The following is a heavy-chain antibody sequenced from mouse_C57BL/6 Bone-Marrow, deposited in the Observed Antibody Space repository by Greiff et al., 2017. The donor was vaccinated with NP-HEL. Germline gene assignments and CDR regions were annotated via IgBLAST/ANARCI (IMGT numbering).Heavy chain of an antibody. J-gene: IGHJ4*01. CDR1: GYTFTDYY. V-gene: IGHV1-26*01. Sequence: EVQLQQSGPELVKPGASVKISCKASGYTFTDYYMNWVKQSHGKSLEWIGDINPNNGGTSYNQKFKGKATLTVDKSSSTAYMELRSLTSEDSAVYYCARWGTYDYDGYYAMDYWGQGTSVTVSS. CDR2: INPNNGGT. D-gene: IGHD2-4*01. CDR3: ARWGTYDYDGYYAMDY.